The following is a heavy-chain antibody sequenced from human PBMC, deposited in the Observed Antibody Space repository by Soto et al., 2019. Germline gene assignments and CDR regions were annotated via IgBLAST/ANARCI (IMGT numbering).Heavy chain of an antibody. J-gene: IGHJ6*02. V-gene: IGHV5-51*01. D-gene: IGHD5-12*01. Sequence: GESLTISCQGSGYNFATHWIGWVRHKAGKGLEWMGIIFPGDAETRYSPSFQGHITISADKSISIAYLRWSSLKASDTGMYYCATPGGFGMDVWGQGTTVTVSS. CDR3: ATPGGFGMDV. CDR1: GYNFATHW. CDR2: IFPGDAET.